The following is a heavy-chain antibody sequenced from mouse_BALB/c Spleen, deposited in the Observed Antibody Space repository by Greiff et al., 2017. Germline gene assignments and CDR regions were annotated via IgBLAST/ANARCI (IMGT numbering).Heavy chain of an antibody. CDR3: ARSAYYGNYVPHYFDY. V-gene: IGHV1-63*02. CDR1: GYTFTNYW. D-gene: IGHD2-10*01. CDR2: IHPGGGYT. Sequence: QVQLQQSGAELVRPGTSVKISCKASGYTFTNYWLGWVKQRPGHGLEWIGDIHPGGGYTNYNEKFKGKATLTADTSSSTAYMQLSSLTSEDSAVYFCARSAYYGNYVPHYFDYWGQGTTLTVSS. J-gene: IGHJ2*01.